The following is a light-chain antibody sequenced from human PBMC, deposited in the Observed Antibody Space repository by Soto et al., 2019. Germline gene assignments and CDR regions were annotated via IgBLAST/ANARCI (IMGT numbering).Light chain of an antibody. CDR1: QSISNW. Sequence: DIQMTQSPSTLSASIGDRVTITCRASQSISNWLAWYQQMPGKAPKLVIYEASTLESGVPSRFSGSGYGTEFTLTISILQPDDFATYYCQQYDAFWTFGQGTNVE. J-gene: IGKJ1*01. V-gene: IGKV1-5*03. CDR3: QQYDAFWT. CDR2: EAS.